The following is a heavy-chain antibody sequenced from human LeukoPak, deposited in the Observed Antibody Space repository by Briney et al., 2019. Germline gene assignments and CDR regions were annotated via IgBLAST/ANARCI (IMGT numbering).Heavy chain of an antibody. D-gene: IGHD3-3*02. CDR2: IYPGDSDT. Sequence: GESLKNSCKASGYSFSTYWIGWVRQTSGKGLEWMEIIYPGDSDTRYSPSFQGQVTISADRSLTTAYLQWSSLKASDTAMYFCARSPTSISNPYYFDWWGQGTLVTVSS. CDR3: ARSPTSISNPYYFDW. J-gene: IGHJ4*02. CDR1: GYSFSTYW. V-gene: IGHV5-51*01.